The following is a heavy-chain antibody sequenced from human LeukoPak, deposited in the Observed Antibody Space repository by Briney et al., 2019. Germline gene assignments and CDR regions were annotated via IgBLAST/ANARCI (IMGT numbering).Heavy chain of an antibody. CDR2: IYYSGST. D-gene: IGHD6-19*01. J-gene: IGHJ3*02. CDR1: GGSISSYY. Sequence: SETLSLTCTVSGGSISSYYWSWIRQPPGKGLEWIGYIYYSGSTNYNPSLKSRVTISVDTSKNQFSLKLSSVTAADTAVYYCARLEQWLVGAFDIWGQGTMVTVSS. V-gene: IGHV4-59*01. CDR3: ARLEQWLVGAFDI.